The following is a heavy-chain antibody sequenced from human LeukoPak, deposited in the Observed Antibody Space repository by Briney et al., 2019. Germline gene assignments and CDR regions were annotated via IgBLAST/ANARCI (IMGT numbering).Heavy chain of an antibody. Sequence: GGSLRLSCAASGFTVSSNYMSWVRQAPGKGLEWVSVIYSGGSTYYADSVKGQFTISRDNSKNTLYLQMNSLRAEDTAVYYCAKSVGDYYDSSGPWGQGTLVTVSS. CDR1: GFTVSSNY. J-gene: IGHJ5*02. CDR2: IYSGGST. V-gene: IGHV3-53*01. D-gene: IGHD3-22*01. CDR3: AKSVGDYYDSSGP.